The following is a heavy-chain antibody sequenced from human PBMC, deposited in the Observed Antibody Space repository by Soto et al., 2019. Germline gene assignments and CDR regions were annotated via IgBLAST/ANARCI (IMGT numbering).Heavy chain of an antibody. J-gene: IGHJ5*02. CDR1: GGSFSGYY. D-gene: IGHD3-3*01. V-gene: IGHV4-34*01. CDR3: AKDGEIWSGYYSFSWFDP. CDR2: INHSGST. Sequence: PSETLSLTCAVYGGSFSGYYWSWIRQPPGKGLEWIGEINHSGSTNYNPSLKSRVTISVDTSKNQFSLYLQMNSLRAEDTALYYCAKDGEIWSGYYSFSWFDPWGQGTLVTVSS.